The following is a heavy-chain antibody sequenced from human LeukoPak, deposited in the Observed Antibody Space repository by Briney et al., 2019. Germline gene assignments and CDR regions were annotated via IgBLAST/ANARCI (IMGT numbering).Heavy chain of an antibody. CDR3: ARDGPSFDP. CDR2: IYYSGST. V-gene: IGHV4-59*01. CDR1: GGSISSYY. J-gene: IGHJ5*02. Sequence: KSSETLSLTCTVSGGSISSYYWSWIRQPPGKGLEWIGYIYYSGSTNYSPSLKSRVTISVDTSKNQFSLKLSSVTAADTAVYYCARDGPSFDPWGQGTLVTVSS.